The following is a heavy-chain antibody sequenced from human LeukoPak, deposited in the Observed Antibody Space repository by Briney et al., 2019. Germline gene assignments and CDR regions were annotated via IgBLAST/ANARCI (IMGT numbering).Heavy chain of an antibody. V-gene: IGHV4-34*01. CDR1: GGSFSGYY. CDR3: ARHIDYGDYTPDYYYYYGMDV. D-gene: IGHD4-17*01. Sequence: SETLSLTCAVYGGSFSGYYWSWIRQPPGKGLEWIGEINHSGSTNYNPSLKSRVTISVDTSKNQFSLKLSSVTAADTAVYYCARHIDYGDYTPDYYYYYGMDVWGQGTTVTVSS. J-gene: IGHJ6*02. CDR2: INHSGST.